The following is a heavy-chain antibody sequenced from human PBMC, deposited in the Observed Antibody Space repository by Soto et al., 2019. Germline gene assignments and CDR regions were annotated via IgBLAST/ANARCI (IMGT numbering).Heavy chain of an antibody. Sequence: QVQLQQWGAGLLKPSETLSLTCAVYGGSFSGYYWSWIRQPPGKGLAWIGEINPSGSTNYNPSLKSRVTRAVDASKNQFSRKLSSVTAADTAVYYCARAENTARWYYGSGSYSAFRAFDIWGQGTMVTVSS. J-gene: IGHJ3*02. CDR2: INPSGST. V-gene: IGHV4-34*01. D-gene: IGHD3-10*01. CDR3: ARAENTARWYYGSGSYSAFRAFDI. CDR1: GGSFSGYY.